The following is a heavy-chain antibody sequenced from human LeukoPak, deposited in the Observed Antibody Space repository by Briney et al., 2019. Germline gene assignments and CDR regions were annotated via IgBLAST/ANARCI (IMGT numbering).Heavy chain of an antibody. D-gene: IGHD5-18*01. V-gene: IGHV3-23*01. CDR1: GFTFSSYA. CDR3: AKVYRSYGLLSEFDY. CDR2: ISGSGGGT. Sequence: GGSLRLSCAAPGFTFSSYAMSWVRQAPGKGLEWVSAISGSGGGTYYADSVKGRFTISRDNSKNTLYLQMNSLRAEDTAVYYCAKVYRSYGLLSEFDYWGQGTLVTVSS. J-gene: IGHJ4*02.